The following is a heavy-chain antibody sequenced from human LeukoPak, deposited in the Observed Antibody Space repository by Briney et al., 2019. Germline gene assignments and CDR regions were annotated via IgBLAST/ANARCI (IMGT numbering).Heavy chain of an antibody. CDR3: ARVGSGYTYGYNVAFDL. V-gene: IGHV3-53*01. D-gene: IGHD5-18*01. J-gene: IGHJ3*01. Sequence: PGGSLRLSCAPSGFSVSTNYLSWVGQAPAKGLEWVSVLYSGDNTYYADFVKGRFTISRDNSKNTLYLQMNSLRAEDTAVYLCARVGSGYTYGYNVAFDLWGQGTMVTVSS. CDR2: LYSGDNT. CDR1: GFSVSTNY.